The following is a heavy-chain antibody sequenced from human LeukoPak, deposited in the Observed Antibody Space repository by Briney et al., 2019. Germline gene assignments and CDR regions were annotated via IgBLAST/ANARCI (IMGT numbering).Heavy chain of an antibody. J-gene: IGHJ4*02. CDR1: GYTFTSYD. Sequence: ASVKVSCKASGYTFTSYDINWVRQAPGRGFEWMGWISPKSGGTKYAPNFQGRVTMTTDTSISTAYLEVSSLKSDDTAVYYCARDVRGSDVHDYYYFDYWGQGTLATVSS. D-gene: IGHD2/OR15-2a*01. CDR3: ARDVRGSDVHDYYYFDY. CDR2: ISPKSGGT. V-gene: IGHV1-2*02.